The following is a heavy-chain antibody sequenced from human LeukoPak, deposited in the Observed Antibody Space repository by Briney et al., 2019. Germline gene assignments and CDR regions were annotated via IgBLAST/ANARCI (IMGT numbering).Heavy chain of an antibody. J-gene: IGHJ4*02. CDR2: INHSGST. V-gene: IGHV4-34*01. Sequence: SETLSLTCAVYGGSFSGYYWSWIRQPPGKGLEWIGEINHSGSTNYNPSLKSRVTISVDTSKNQFSLKLSSVTAADTAVYYCARETRNDAYDYWGQGTLVTVSS. D-gene: IGHD1-1*01. CDR3: ARETRNDAYDY. CDR1: GGSFSGYY.